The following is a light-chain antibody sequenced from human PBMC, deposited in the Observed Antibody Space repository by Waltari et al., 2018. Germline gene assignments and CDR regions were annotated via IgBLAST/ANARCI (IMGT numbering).Light chain of an antibody. CDR1: QRVYTD. CDR2: EGK. J-gene: IGKJ4*01. Sequence: EVVLTQSPATLSLSPGDTATLSCRASQRVYTDLAWYQQTPGQPPRLLTYEGKYRATGIPARFSGSGSGTDFTLTISSLEPADFALYFCQHRHNWPPEFTFGGGTKVEI. CDR3: QHRHNWPPEFT. V-gene: IGKV3-11*01.